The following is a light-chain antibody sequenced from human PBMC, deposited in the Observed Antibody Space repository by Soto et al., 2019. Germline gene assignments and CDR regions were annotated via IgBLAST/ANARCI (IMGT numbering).Light chain of an antibody. J-gene: IGLJ3*02. Sequence: SYELTQPPSVSTAPGETARITCGGDSIGTKSVHWYQQKPGQAPVLVVYDDSDRPSGIPERFSGSNSGNTATLTIRRVEAGDEADYYCQVWDSSSDHWVFGGGTQLTVL. CDR3: QVWDSSSDHWV. V-gene: IGLV3-21*02. CDR2: DDS. CDR1: SIGTKS.